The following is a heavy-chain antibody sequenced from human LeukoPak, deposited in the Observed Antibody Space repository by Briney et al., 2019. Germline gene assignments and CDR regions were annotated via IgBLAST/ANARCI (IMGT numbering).Heavy chain of an antibody. Sequence: SETLSLTCTVSGGSISSVGYYWIWIRQPAGKGLEWIGHIYTSGSTNYNPCLKSRVTISVDTSKNQFSLRLSSVTAADTAVYYCASDSGYWGQGTLVTVSS. J-gene: IGHJ4*02. CDR1: GGSISSVGYY. CDR3: ASDSGY. V-gene: IGHV4-61*09. CDR2: IYTSGST.